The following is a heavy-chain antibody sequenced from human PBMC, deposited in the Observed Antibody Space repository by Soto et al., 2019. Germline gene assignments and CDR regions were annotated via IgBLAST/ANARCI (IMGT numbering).Heavy chain of an antibody. D-gene: IGHD3-22*01. Sequence: QVKLVQSGTEVKQPGASMKVSCKASGYSFATSGISWVRQAPGQGLEWMGWISAYNGNTNYDQKLQDRVTMTTDTSTSTAYLEWRNLRTDDTAVYYCARAGQYYDSSGYANWGQGTLVTVSS. J-gene: IGHJ4*02. CDR3: ARAGQYYDSSGYAN. CDR2: ISAYNGNT. V-gene: IGHV1-18*01. CDR1: GYSFATSG.